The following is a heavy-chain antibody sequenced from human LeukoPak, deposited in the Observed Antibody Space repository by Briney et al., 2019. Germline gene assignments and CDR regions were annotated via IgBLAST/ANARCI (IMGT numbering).Heavy chain of an antibody. Sequence: GGSLRLSCAVSGITLSNYGMSWVRQAPGKGLEWVAGISGSGGRTNYADSVKGRFTISRDSPKNTLYLQMNSLRAEDTAVYFCAKRDVVIRVVLVGFHKEAYYFDSWGQGALVTVSS. V-gene: IGHV3-23*01. D-gene: IGHD2-21*01. CDR3: AKRDVVIRVVLVGFHKEAYYFDS. J-gene: IGHJ4*02. CDR1: GITLSNYG. CDR2: ISGSGGRT.